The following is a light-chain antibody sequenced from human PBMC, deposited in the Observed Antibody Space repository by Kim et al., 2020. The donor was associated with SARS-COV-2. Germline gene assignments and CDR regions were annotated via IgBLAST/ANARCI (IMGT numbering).Light chain of an antibody. V-gene: IGLV3-1*01. CDR3: PAWDSSTAV. J-gene: IGLJ3*02. Sequence: SYELTQPPSVSVSPGQTASITCFGDKLGDKYVCWYQHKPGQSPVVVIYGDDKRPSGIPERFSGSNSGNTATLTISGTQAMDEADYYCPAWDSSTAVFGGG. CDR2: GDD. CDR1: KLGDKY.